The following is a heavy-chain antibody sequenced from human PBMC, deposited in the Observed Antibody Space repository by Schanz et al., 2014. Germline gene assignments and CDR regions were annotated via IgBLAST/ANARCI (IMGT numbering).Heavy chain of an antibody. V-gene: IGHV1-2*02. CDR3: ARARYTGYDCSGY. Sequence: QVQLVQSGGEVKKPGASVKVSCKASGYTFSSYGIIWVRQAPGQGLEWMGWINPNSGETNYEQKFKGRVTLTSDTSISTAFMELSGLTSDDTATYFCARARYTGYDCSGYWGQGTLLIVSS. D-gene: IGHD5-12*01. CDR1: GYTFSSYG. J-gene: IGHJ4*02. CDR2: INPNSGET.